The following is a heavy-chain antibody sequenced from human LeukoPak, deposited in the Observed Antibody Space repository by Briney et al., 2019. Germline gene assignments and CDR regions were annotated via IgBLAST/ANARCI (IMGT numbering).Heavy chain of an antibody. J-gene: IGHJ4*02. CDR1: GFTFTSYY. Sequence: PGGSLRLSCAASGFTFTSYYMHWVRQAPGQGLEWMGIINPSGGSTSYAQKFQGRVTMTRDTSTSTVYMELSSLRSEDTAVYYCARGAQDSDYWGQGTLVTVSS. CDR2: INPSGGST. D-gene: IGHD3-22*01. CDR3: ARGAQDSDY. V-gene: IGHV1-46*01.